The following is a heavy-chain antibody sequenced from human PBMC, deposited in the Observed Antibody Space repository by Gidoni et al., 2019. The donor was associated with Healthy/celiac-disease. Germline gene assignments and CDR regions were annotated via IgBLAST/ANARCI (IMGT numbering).Heavy chain of an antibody. CDR3: LLGYDYVWGSYRRNAFDI. CDR2: IYYSGST. V-gene: IGHV4-39*01. D-gene: IGHD3-16*02. Sequence: QLQLQESGPGLVKPSETLSLTCTVPGGSISSSSYYWGWIRQPPGKGLEWIGSIYYSGSTYYNPSLKSRVTISVDTSKNQFSLKLSSVTAADTAVYYCLLGYDYVWGSYRRNAFDIWGQGTMVTVSS. CDR1: GGSISSSSYY. J-gene: IGHJ3*02.